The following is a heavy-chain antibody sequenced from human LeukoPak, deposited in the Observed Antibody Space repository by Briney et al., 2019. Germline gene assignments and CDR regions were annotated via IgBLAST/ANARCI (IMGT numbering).Heavy chain of an antibody. CDR1: GGTFSSYA. J-gene: IGHJ4*02. Sequence: ASVKVSCKASGGTFSSYAISWVRQAPGQGLEWMGRIIPILGIANYAQKFQGRVTITADKSTSTAYMELSSLGSEDTAVYYCAREVSSYTPSDYWGQGTLVTVSS. V-gene: IGHV1-69*04. D-gene: IGHD2-2*02. CDR3: AREVSSYTPSDY. CDR2: IIPILGIA.